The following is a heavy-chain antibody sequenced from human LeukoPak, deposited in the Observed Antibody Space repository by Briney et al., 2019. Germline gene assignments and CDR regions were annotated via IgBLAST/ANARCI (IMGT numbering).Heavy chain of an antibody. V-gene: IGHV4-34*01. CDR1: GGSFSGYY. CDR2: INHSGST. CDR3: ARGGNYYYMDV. J-gene: IGHJ6*03. Sequence: SETLSLTCAVYGGSFSGYYWSWIRQPPGRGLEWIGEINHSGSTNFNPSLKSRVTISVDTSKNQFSLKLSSVTAADTAVYYCARGGNYYYMDVWGKGTTVTVSS.